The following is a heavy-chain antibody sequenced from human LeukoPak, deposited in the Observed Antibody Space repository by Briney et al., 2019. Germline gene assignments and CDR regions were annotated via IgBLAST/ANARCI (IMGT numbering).Heavy chain of an antibody. CDR3: GRYLNY. CDR1: GFSFSSNE. D-gene: IGHD3-10*01. J-gene: IGHJ4*02. Sequence: PGGSLRLSCAASGFSFSSNEMNWVRQAPGKGPEWVSHITTSEITYYADSVKGRFTISRDNAKNSLYLQMTSLRVEDTAVYYCGRYLNYWSQGTLVTVSS. CDR2: ITTSEIT. V-gene: IGHV3-48*03.